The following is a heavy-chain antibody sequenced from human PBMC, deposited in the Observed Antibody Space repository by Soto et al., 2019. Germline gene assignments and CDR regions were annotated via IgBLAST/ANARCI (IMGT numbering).Heavy chain of an antibody. J-gene: IGHJ4*02. CDR1: GGSFSGYY. D-gene: IGHD6-13*01. CDR3: ARGLWRYSSRVAHGIIDY. CDR2: INHSGST. Sequence: LTCAVYGGSFSGYYWSWIRQPPGKGLEWIGEINHSGSTNYNPSLKSRITITKDTSKNQNSLKLKTVTAADTAVFYFARGLWRYSSRVAHGIIDYWGQGTLVTVSS. V-gene: IGHV4-34*01.